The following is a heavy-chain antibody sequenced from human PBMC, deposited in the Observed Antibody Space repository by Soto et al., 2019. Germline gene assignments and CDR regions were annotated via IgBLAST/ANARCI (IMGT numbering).Heavy chain of an antibody. CDR1: GFTFSSYA. CDR2: ISFDGSNK. CDR3: ARGPSSLTRFDY. V-gene: IGHV3-30-3*01. D-gene: IGHD2-2*01. J-gene: IGHJ4*02. Sequence: SLRLSCAASGFTFSSYAMKWVRQAPGKGLEWVAVISFDGSNKYYADSVEGRFTISRDNSKNTLYLQMNSLRAEDTAVYFCARGPSSLTRFDYWGQGTLVTVSS.